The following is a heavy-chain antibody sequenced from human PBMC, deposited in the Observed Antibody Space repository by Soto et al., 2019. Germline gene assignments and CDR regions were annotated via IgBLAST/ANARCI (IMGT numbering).Heavy chain of an antibody. D-gene: IGHD6-19*01. J-gene: IGHJ4*02. Sequence: ASVKVSCKASGGTFSSYAISWVRQAPGQGLEWMGGIIPIFGTANYAQKFQGRVTITADESTSTAYMELSSLRSEDTAVYYCASRDPDSSGWYGIGYWGQGTLVTVSS. CDR3: ASRDPDSSGWYGIGY. CDR1: GGTFSSYA. CDR2: IIPIFGTA. V-gene: IGHV1-69*13.